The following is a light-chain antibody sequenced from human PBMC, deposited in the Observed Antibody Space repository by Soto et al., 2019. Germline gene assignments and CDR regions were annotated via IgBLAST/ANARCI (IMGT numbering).Light chain of an antibody. CDR3: SSYTSSSTLV. CDR1: SSDVGGYNY. J-gene: IGLJ1*01. Sequence: HSALTQPASVSGSPGQSITISCTGTSSDVGGYNYVSWCQQHPGKAPKLMIYDVTNRPSGVSNRFSGSKSGNTASLTISGLQAEDEADYYCSSYTSSSTLVFGTGTKVTVL. CDR2: DVT. V-gene: IGLV2-14*03.